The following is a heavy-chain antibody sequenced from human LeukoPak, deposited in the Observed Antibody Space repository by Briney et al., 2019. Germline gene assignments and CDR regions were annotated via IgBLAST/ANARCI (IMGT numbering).Heavy chain of an antibody. CDR3: AKGSDYGDSPGLN. V-gene: IGHV1-2*06. CDR1: GYIFTGYY. CDR2: INPNSGGV. J-gene: IGHJ4*02. D-gene: IGHD4-17*01. Sequence: ASVKVSCKASGYIFTGYYMHWVRQAPGQGLEWMGRINPNSGGVNYAQKFQGRVTMTRDTSISTAFMELSRLRSDDTAVYYCAKGSDYGDSPGLNWGQGTLVTVSS.